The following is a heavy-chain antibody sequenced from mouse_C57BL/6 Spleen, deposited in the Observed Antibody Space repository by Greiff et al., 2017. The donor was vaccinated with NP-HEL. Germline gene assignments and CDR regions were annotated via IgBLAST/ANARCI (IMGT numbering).Heavy chain of an antibody. CDR1: GYAFSSSW. V-gene: IGHV1-82*01. CDR2: IYPGDGDT. Sequence: VQLQQSGPELVKPGASVKISCKASGYAFSSSWMNWVKQRPGKGLEWIGRIYPGDGDTNYNGKFKGKATLTADKSSSTAYMQLSSLTSEDSAVYFCADGGGHAMDYWGQGTSVTVSS. CDR3: ADGGGHAMDY. J-gene: IGHJ4*01.